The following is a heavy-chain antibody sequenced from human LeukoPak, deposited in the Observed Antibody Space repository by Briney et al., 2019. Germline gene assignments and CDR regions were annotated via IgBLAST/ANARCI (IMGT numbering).Heavy chain of an antibody. Sequence: SETLSLTCAVSGGSISSGGYSWSWIRQPPGKGLEWIGYIYHSGSTYYSPSLKSRVTISVDRSKNQFSLKLSSVTAADTAVYYCAREAVGGNLFGYWGQGTLVTVSS. CDR3: AREAVGGNLFGY. D-gene: IGHD4-23*01. V-gene: IGHV4-30-2*01. J-gene: IGHJ4*02. CDR2: IYHSGST. CDR1: GGSISSGGYS.